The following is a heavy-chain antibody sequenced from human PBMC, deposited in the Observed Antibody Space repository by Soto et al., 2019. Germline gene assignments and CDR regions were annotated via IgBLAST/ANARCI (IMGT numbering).Heavy chain of an antibody. CDR3: AMDARIAVAKGALCNWFDP. CDR1: GFTFTSYG. D-gene: IGHD6-13*01. V-gene: IGHV3-30*03. Sequence: QVQLVESGGGVVQPGRSLRLSCAASGFTFTSYGMHWVRQAPGKGLEWVAVISYDGFNRYYGDSVKGRFTISRDDSKNSLYLQLNSLRPEDTAVYYFAMDARIAVAKGALCNWFDPWGQGTLVTVSS. J-gene: IGHJ5*02. CDR2: ISYDGFNR.